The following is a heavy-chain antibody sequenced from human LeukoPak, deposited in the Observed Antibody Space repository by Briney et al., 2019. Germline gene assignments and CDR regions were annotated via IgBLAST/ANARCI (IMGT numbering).Heavy chain of an antibody. J-gene: IGHJ4*02. CDR3: AKDDYGSGTPTDY. Sequence: GGSLRLSCAPSGFTFSSYAMSWLRQAPGKGLEWVSAISGSGGSTYYADSVEGRFTISRDNSKNPLYLQMNSLRTQDTAVYYCAKDDYGSGTPTDYWGQGTLVTVSS. CDR2: ISGSGGST. V-gene: IGHV3-23*01. D-gene: IGHD3-10*01. CDR1: GFTFSSYA.